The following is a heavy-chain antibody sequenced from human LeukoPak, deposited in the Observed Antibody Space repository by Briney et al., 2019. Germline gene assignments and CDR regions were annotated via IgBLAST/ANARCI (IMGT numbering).Heavy chain of an antibody. CDR2: IYSTGST. D-gene: IGHD3-3*01. V-gene: IGHV4-4*07. CDR1: GDSISSYY. CDR3: ATTTSILAFDI. J-gene: IGHJ3*02. Sequence: SETVSHTCTVSGDSISSYYCNWIRQAAGKGLEYIGRIYSTGSTNYNPSLKSRVTMSVDTSKNHFSLKLSSVTAADTAVYYCATTTSILAFDIWGQGTMVTVSS.